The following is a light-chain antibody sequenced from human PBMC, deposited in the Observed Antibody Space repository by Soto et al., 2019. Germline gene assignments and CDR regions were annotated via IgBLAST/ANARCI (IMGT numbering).Light chain of an antibody. V-gene: IGKV3-15*01. Sequence: EIVMTQSPATLSVSPVERVTLSCRASQSVSSNLAWYQRKPGQAPRLLIYGASTRATGIPARFSGSGSGTEFTLTISSLQSEDFAVYYCQQYNNWPLTFGGGTKVDIK. CDR2: GAS. CDR1: QSVSSN. CDR3: QQYNNWPLT. J-gene: IGKJ4*01.